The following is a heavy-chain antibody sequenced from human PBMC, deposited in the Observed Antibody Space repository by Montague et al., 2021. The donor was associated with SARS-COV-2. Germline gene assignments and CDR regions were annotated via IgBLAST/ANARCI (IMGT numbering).Heavy chain of an antibody. CDR1: GGSISSGNW. CDR2: IYHSGST. J-gene: IGHJ4*02. CDR3: ARFFSSWTD. D-gene: IGHD6-13*01. V-gene: IGHV4-4*02. Sequence: SETLSLTCAVSGGSISSGNWWSWVRQPPGKGLEWIGEIYHSGSTNYNPSLKSRVTISQDKSKNQFTLHLSSATAADTAVYYCARFFSSWTDWGQGTLVTVSS.